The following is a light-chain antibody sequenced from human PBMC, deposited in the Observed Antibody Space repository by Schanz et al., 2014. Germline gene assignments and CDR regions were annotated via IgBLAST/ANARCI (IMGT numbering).Light chain of an antibody. CDR3: SSYTNINTPQYV. CDR1: SSDIGAHNY. Sequence: QSVLTQPASVSGSPGQSITIFCTGTSSDIGAHNYVSWYQQHPGKAPKLIVYDVHDRPSGVSYRFSGSKSGYTASLTISGLQVEDGADYYCSSYTNINTPQYVFGTGTQLTVL. CDR2: DVH. J-gene: IGLJ1*01. V-gene: IGLV2-14*03.